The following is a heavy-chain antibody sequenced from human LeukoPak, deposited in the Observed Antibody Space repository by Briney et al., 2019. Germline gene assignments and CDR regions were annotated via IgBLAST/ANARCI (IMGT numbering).Heavy chain of an antibody. CDR2: INRGGSEK. V-gene: IGHV3-7*02. D-gene: IGHD3-16*01. J-gene: IGHJ5*02. CDR1: GLALRSYW. Sequence: GGSQRLSCAACGLALRSYWMRGVRQATGKGVEGGANINRGGSEKYCGVCVRGRFTISRDNAKNSLYVRMNSMRAEDTSVYYRARVLGGGTNWFDPWGQGTLVTVSS. CDR3: ARVLGGGTNWFDP.